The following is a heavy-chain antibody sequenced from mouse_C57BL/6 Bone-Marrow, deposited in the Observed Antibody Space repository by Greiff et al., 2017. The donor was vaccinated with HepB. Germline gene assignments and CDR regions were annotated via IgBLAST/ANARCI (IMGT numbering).Heavy chain of an antibody. Sequence: VKLMESGAELVKPGASVKISCKASGYAFSSYWMNWVKQRPGKGLEWIGQIYPGDGDTNYNGKFKGKATLTADKSSSTAYMQLSSLTSEDSAVYFGAREGYSNYGFAYWGQGTLVTVSA. CDR1: GYAFSSYW. D-gene: IGHD2-5*01. CDR2: IYPGDGDT. V-gene: IGHV1-80*01. J-gene: IGHJ3*01. CDR3: AREGYSNYGFAY.